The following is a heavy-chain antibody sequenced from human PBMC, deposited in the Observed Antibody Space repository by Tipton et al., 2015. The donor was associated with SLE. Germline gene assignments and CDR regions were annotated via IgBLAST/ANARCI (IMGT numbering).Heavy chain of an antibody. V-gene: IGHV5-51*03. Sequence: QLVQSGAEVKKAGESLKISCKGSGYSFTSSWIGWVRQMPGKGLEWMGVVYPGDSDARYSPSFQGHVTMSADSSINTAYLQWSSLKASDTGMYYCARYMGDTLVKSWFDPWGQGTLVTVSS. D-gene: IGHD3-22*01. CDR3: ARYMGDTLVKSWFDP. CDR2: VYPGDSDA. J-gene: IGHJ5*02. CDR1: GYSFTSSW.